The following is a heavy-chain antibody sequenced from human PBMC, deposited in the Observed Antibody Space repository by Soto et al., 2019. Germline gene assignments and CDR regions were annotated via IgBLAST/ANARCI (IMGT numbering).Heavy chain of an antibody. D-gene: IGHD6-25*01. CDR2: SRNKAKSYTT. CDR1: GFTLSGHY. Sequence: GGSLRLSCTASGFTLSGHYMDWVRQAPGKGLEWVGRSRNKAKSYTTQYAASVEGRFTISRDDSKNSLYLQMNSLKTEDTAVYYCARALVEAGAYYFDSWAPGALVTVSS. CDR3: ARALVEAGAYYFDS. J-gene: IGHJ4*02. V-gene: IGHV3-72*01.